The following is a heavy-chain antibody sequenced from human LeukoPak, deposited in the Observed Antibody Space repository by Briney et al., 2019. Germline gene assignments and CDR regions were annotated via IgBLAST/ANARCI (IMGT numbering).Heavy chain of an antibody. CDR3: ARRAGAYSHPYDY. CDR2: IWNDGGKK. Sequence: PGGSLRLSCAASGFTFSSYGMHWVRQAPGKGLEWVAAIWNDGGKKKYVDSVKGRITVSRDNSKNTLYLQMNSLRAEDTAVYYCARRAGAYSHPYDYWGQGTLVTVSS. D-gene: IGHD4/OR15-4a*01. J-gene: IGHJ4*02. CDR1: GFTFSSYG. V-gene: IGHV3-33*01.